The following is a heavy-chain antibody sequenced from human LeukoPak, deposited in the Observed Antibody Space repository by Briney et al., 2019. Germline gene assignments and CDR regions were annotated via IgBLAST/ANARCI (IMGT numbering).Heavy chain of an antibody. V-gene: IGHV3-74*01. D-gene: IGHD3-22*01. CDR1: GFTFSSYW. CDR3: AKGYYYDSSGYHGFDY. CDR2: IKSDGSTT. J-gene: IGHJ4*02. Sequence: PGGSLRLSCAASGFTFSSYWMHWVRQAPGKGLVWVSRIKSDGSTTTYADSVKGRFTISRDNAKNTLYLQMNSLRAEDTAVYYCAKGYYYDSSGYHGFDYWGQGTLVTVSS.